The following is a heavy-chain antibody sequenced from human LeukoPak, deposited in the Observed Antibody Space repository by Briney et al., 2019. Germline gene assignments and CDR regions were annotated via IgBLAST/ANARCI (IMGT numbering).Heavy chain of an antibody. Sequence: GGSLRISCAASGFTFSNIAMTWVRQAPGERLEWVSTFSGSGESTYYADSLKGRFTISRDNSKNTVYLHMNSLRAEDTAVYYCAKINGPILTGKLDCWGQGTLVTVSS. D-gene: IGHD3-9*01. CDR2: FSGSGEST. CDR1: GFTFSNIA. CDR3: AKINGPILTGKLDC. V-gene: IGHV3-23*01. J-gene: IGHJ4*02.